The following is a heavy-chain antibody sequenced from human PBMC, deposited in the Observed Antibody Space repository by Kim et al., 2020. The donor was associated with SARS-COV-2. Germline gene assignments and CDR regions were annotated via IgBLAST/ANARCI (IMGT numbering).Heavy chain of an antibody. D-gene: IGHD6-19*01. V-gene: IGHV4-4*01. Sequence: NHNPSLNSRITISVDKSKNHFSLMLISVTAADTAVYFCAWLSVSGTSLDYWGQGTLVTVSS. J-gene: IGHJ4*02. CDR3: AWLSVSGTSLDY.